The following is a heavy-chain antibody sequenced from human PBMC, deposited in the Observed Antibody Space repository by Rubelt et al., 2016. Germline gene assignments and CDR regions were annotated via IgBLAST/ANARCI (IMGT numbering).Heavy chain of an antibody. J-gene: IGHJ4*02. Sequence: RSLRLSCAASGFTFSSYAMHWVRRAPGKGLEWVAVISYDGSNKYYADSVKGRFTISRDNSKNTLYLQMNSLRAEDTAVYYCARVPYGDYVWGHLGYWGQGTLVTVSS. CDR2: ISYDGSNK. CDR3: ARVPYGDYVWGHLGY. V-gene: IGHV3-30*04. CDR1: GFTFSSYA. D-gene: IGHD3-16*01.